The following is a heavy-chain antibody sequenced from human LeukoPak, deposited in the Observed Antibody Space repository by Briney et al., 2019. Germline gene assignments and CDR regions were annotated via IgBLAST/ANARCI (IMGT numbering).Heavy chain of an antibody. D-gene: IGHD2-15*01. V-gene: IGHV3-21*01. J-gene: IGHJ3*01. CDR2: ISSSSSYI. Sequence: GGSLRLSCAASGFTFSTYSMNWVRQAPGKGLEWVSSISSSSSYIYYADSVKGRCTISRDNAKSSLYLQMNSLRAEDTAVYYCARDHSYCSGGSCYSLAFDFWGQGTMVTVSS. CDR3: ARDHSYCSGGSCYSLAFDF. CDR1: GFTFSTYS.